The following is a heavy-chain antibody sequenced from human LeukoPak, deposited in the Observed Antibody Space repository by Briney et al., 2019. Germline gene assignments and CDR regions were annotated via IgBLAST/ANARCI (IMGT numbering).Heavy chain of an antibody. J-gene: IGHJ4*02. CDR3: ARESDYYGSGSFNY. Sequence: ASVKVSCKASGYTFTGYYMRWVRQAPGQGLEWMGWINPNSGGTNYAQKFQGRVTMTRDTSISTAYMELSRLRSDDTAVYYCARESDYYGSGSFNYWGQGTLVTVSS. D-gene: IGHD3-10*01. CDR2: INPNSGGT. CDR1: GYTFTGYY. V-gene: IGHV1-2*02.